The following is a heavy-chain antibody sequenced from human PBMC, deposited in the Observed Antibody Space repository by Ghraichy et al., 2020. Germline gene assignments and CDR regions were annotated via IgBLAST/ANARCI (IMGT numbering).Heavy chain of an antibody. V-gene: IGHV3-74*01. J-gene: IGHJ3*02. Sequence: GGSLRLSCAASGFTFSNYWMSWVRQAPGKGLVWVSRSNGDGSSTNYADSVRGRFTISRDNAKNTLYLQMNSLRAEDTAVYYCARLRTAATGGGFDIWGQGTMVTVSS. CDR2: SNGDGSST. D-gene: IGHD2-15*01. CDR3: ARLRTAATGGGFDI. CDR1: GFTFSNYW.